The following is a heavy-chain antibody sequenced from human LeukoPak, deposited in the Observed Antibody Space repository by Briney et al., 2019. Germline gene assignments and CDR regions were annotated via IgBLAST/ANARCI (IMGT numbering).Heavy chain of an antibody. CDR1: GYTFTSYD. D-gene: IGHD3-10*01. CDR3: ASHTYYYSAGSFAY. Sequence: ASVKVSCKASGYTFTSYDINWVRQATGQGPEWMGWMNPSSGNTGYAQRFQGRVTMTRDTSINTAYLELSSLRSEDTAVYYCASHTYYYSAGSFAYWGQGTLVTVSS. J-gene: IGHJ4*02. CDR2: MNPSSGNT. V-gene: IGHV1-8*01.